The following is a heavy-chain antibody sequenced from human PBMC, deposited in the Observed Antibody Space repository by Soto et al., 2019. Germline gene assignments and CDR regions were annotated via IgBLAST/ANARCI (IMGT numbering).Heavy chain of an antibody. CDR3: ARGAGGVTVVSTTDYYYSAMDV. CDR2: INAGNGNT. J-gene: IGHJ6*02. V-gene: IGHV1-3*01. D-gene: IGHD3-22*01. CDR1: GYSFNTYA. Sequence: QVQLVQSGAAVKKPRASVRVSCKASGYSFNTYAIHWVRQAPRQRLEWMGWINAGNGNTMFSQKCQGRVTIATDTSASMVYMELSSLRSEGTAVYYCARGAGGVTVVSTTDYYYSAMDVWGQGTTVTVSS.